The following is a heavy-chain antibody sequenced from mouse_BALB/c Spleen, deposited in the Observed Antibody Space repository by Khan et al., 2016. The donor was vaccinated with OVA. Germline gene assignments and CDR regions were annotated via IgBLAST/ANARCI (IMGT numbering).Heavy chain of an antibody. CDR2: ISSGSTYT. CDR3: TRDGNCAHWYCDV. D-gene: IGHD4-1*01. Sequence: EVELVESGGGLVKPGGSLKLSCAASGFSFSSYTMSWVRQTPEKRLEWVATISSGSTYTYYPDSVKGRFTISRDNAKNTLFLQMRSPRSEDTAKDYCTRDGNCAHWYCDVWGAGTTVTVSS. CDR1: GFSFSSYT. J-gene: IGHJ1*01. V-gene: IGHV5-6-4*01.